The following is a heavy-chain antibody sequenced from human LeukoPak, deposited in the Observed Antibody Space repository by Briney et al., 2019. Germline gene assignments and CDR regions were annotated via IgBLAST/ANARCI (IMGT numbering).Heavy chain of an antibody. CDR1: GGSISSYY. CDR2: IYYSGST. V-gene: IGHV4-59*01. Sequence: SETLSLTCTVSGGSISSYYWSWIRQPPGKGLEWIGYIYYSGSTNYNPSLKSRVTISVDTSRNQFSLKLSSVAAADAAVYYCARSRDGYNCDSWGQGTLVTVSS. J-gene: IGHJ4*02. D-gene: IGHD5-24*01. CDR3: ARSRDGYNCDS.